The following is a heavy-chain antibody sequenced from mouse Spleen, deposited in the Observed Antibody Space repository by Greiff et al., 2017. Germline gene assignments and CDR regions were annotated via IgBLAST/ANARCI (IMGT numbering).Heavy chain of an antibody. J-gene: IGHJ4*01. CDR2: IWRGGST. D-gene: IGHD1-1*01. Sequence: QVQLQQSGPSLVQPSQSLSITCTVSGFSLTSYGVHWVRQSPGKGLEWLGVIWRGGSTDYNAAFMSRLSITKDNSKSQVFFKMNSLQADDTAIYYCAKDWDYGSSDDYAMDYWGQGTSVTVSS. V-gene: IGHV2-5-1*01. CDR3: AKDWDYGSSDDYAMDY. CDR1: GFSLTSYG.